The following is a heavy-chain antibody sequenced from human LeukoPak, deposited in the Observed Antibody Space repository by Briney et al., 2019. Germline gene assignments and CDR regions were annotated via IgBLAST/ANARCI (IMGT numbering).Heavy chain of an antibody. J-gene: IGHJ3*02. D-gene: IGHD1-26*01. Sequence: PGGSLRLPCAASGFTFSSYSMNWVRQAPGKGLEWVSSIISSYIYYADSVKGRFTISRDNAKNSLYLQMNSLRAEDTAVYYCARGVGANTDDFDIWGQGTMVTVSS. V-gene: IGHV3-21*01. CDR1: GFTFSSYS. CDR3: ARGVGANTDDFDI. CDR2: IISSYI.